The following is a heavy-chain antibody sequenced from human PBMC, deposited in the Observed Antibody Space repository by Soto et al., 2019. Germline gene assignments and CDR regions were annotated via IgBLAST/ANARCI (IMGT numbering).Heavy chain of an antibody. CDR1: GYTFTGYY. CDR2: INPNSGGT. D-gene: IGHD6-6*01. V-gene: IGHV1-2*04. J-gene: IGHJ4*02. CDR3: ATGMEQLVEGWSYLDY. Sequence: ASVKVSCKASGYTFTGYYMHWVRQAPGQGLEWMGWINPNSGGTNYAQKFQGWVTMTRDTSISTAYMELSRLRSEDTAVYYCATGMEQLVEGWSYLDYWGQGTLVTVSS.